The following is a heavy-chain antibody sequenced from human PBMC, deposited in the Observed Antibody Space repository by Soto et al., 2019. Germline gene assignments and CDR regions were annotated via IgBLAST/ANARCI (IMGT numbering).Heavy chain of an antibody. J-gene: IGHJ5*02. V-gene: IGHV4-30-2*01. CDR3: ARGQYDFWSGYRRNWFDP. CDR1: GGSISSGGYS. D-gene: IGHD3-3*01. Sequence: SETLSLTCAVSGGSISSGGYSWSWIRQPPGKGLEWIVYIYHSGSTYYNPSLKSRVTISVDRSKNQFSLKLSSVTAADTAVYYCARGQYDFWSGYRRNWFDPWGQGTLVTVSS. CDR2: IYHSGST.